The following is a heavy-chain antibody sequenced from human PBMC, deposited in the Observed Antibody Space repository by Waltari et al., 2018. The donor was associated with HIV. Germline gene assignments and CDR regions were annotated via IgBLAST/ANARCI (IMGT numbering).Heavy chain of an antibody. Sequence: EVQLVESGGGLVQPGGSLRLSCAASGFTFRNYAMSWVRQAPGKGLEWVSTISGSGSSTYYADSVKGRFTISRDKSRNTLYLQMNSLRAEDTAVYYCAKDYAAAGRDDTFDIWGQGTMVTVSS. J-gene: IGHJ3*02. V-gene: IGHV3-23*04. CDR2: ISGSGSST. D-gene: IGHD6-13*01. CDR3: AKDYAAAGRDDTFDI. CDR1: GFTFRNYA.